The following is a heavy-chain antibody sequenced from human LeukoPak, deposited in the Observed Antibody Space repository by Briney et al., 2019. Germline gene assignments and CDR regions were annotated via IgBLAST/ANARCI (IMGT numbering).Heavy chain of an antibody. Sequence: GGSLRLSCAASGFTFSDYWMNWVRQAPGKGLEWVANIKVDGSEKYYVDSVKGRFTISRDNAENTLYLQMHSLRSDDTAVYYCARGADKISHVDYWGQGTLVTVSS. CDR2: IKVDGSEK. CDR1: GFTFSDYW. CDR3: ARGADKISHVDY. V-gene: IGHV3-7*04. J-gene: IGHJ4*02. D-gene: IGHD2-15*01.